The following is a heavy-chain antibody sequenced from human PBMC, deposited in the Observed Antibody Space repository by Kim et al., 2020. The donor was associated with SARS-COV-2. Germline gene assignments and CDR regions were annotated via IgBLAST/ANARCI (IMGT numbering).Heavy chain of an antibody. Sequence: SSGSAYYTPALKSRITMSVETSKNQFSLKLNCVTAADTAVYYCARDLAYWGQGTLVTVSS. V-gene: IGHV4-31*02. J-gene: IGHJ4*02. CDR2: SSGSA. CDR3: ARDLAY.